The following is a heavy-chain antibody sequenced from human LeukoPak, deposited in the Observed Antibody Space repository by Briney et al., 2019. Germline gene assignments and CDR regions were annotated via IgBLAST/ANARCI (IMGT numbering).Heavy chain of an antibody. D-gene: IGHD1-14*01. CDR2: INHSGST. V-gene: IGHV4-34*01. CDR3: ARSSSTGPPDY. CDR1: GGSFSGYY. J-gene: IGHJ4*02. Sequence: SETLSLTCAVYGGSFSGYYWSWIRQPPGKGLEWIGEINHSGSTNYNPSLKSRVTISVDTSKNQFSLKLSSVTAADTAVYYCARSSSTGPPDYWGQGTLVTVSS.